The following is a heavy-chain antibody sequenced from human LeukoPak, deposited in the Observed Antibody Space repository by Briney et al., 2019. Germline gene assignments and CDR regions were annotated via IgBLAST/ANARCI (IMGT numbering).Heavy chain of an antibody. D-gene: IGHD3-10*01. CDR2: IKSKTDGGTT. CDR3: TTGLERLYGSGSYPDVDY. Sequence: GGSLRLSCAASGFTFSNAWMSWVRQAPGKGLEWVGRIKSKTDGGTTDYAAPVKGRFTISRDDSRNTLYLQMNSLKTEDTAVYYCTTGLERLYGSGSYPDVDYWGQGTLVTVSS. CDR1: GFTFSNAW. V-gene: IGHV3-15*01. J-gene: IGHJ4*02.